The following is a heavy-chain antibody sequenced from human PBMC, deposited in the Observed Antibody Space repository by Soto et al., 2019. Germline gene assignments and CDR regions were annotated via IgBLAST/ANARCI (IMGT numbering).Heavy chain of an antibody. V-gene: IGHV4-31*03. CDR3: AREATEYYFDY. Sequence: SETLSLTCTVSGGSISSGGYYWSWIRQHPGKGLEWIGYIYYSGSTYYNPSLKSRVTISVDTSKNQFSLKLSSVTAADTAVYYCAREATEYYFDYWGQGTLVTVSS. J-gene: IGHJ4*02. CDR2: IYYSGST. CDR1: GGSISSGGYY. D-gene: IGHD5-12*01.